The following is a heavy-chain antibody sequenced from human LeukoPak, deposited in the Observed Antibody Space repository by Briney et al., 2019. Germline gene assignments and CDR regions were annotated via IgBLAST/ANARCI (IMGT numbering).Heavy chain of an antibody. J-gene: IGHJ4*02. Sequence: PGGSLRLSCAASGFTFSSYGIHWVRQAPGKGLEWVSAISGSGGSTYYADSVKGRFTISRDNSKNTLYLQMNSLRAEDTAVYYCAKPEGEDYYDSSGYYYYFDYWGQGTLVTVSS. D-gene: IGHD3-22*01. CDR1: GFTFSSYG. CDR2: ISGSGGST. CDR3: AKPEGEDYYDSSGYYYYFDY. V-gene: IGHV3-23*01.